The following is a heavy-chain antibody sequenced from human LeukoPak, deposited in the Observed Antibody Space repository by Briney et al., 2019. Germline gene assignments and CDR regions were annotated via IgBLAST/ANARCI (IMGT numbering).Heavy chain of an antibody. D-gene: IGHD3-10*01. J-gene: IGHJ5*02. Sequence: PSETLSLTCSVSGASVTSGGFYWGWLRQSPGKGLEWIATIYYTGSTYYDPSLKSRVTISIDTSKNQSSLNVRSVSAADTAVYYCARHSGSGSLSRPFDPWGQGTLVTVTS. CDR3: ARHSGSGSLSRPFDP. CDR2: IYYTGST. V-gene: IGHV4-39*01. CDR1: GASVTSGGFY.